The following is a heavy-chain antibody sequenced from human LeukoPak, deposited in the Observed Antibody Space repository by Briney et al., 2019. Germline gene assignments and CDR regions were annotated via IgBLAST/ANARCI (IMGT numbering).Heavy chain of an antibody. CDR1: GGSFSGYY. Sequence: SETLSLTCAVYGGSFSGYYWSWIRQPPGKGLEWIGEINHSGGTNYNPSLKSRVTISVDTSKNQFSLKLSSVTAADTAVYYCARGQAYWGQGTLVTVSS. V-gene: IGHV4-34*01. J-gene: IGHJ4*02. CDR2: INHSGGT. CDR3: ARGQAY.